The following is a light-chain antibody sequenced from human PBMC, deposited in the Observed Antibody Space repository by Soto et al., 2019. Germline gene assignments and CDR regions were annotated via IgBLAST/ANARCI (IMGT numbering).Light chain of an antibody. V-gene: IGKV3-20*01. J-gene: IGKJ5*01. CDR1: QSVSSN. CDR2: GAS. CDR3: QQYGSSR. Sequence: EIVMTQSPATLSVSPGERATLSCRASQSVSSNLAWYQQKPGQAPRLLIYGASNRATGIPDRFSGSGSGTDFTLTISRLEPEDFAVYYCQQYGSSRFGQGTRLEIK.